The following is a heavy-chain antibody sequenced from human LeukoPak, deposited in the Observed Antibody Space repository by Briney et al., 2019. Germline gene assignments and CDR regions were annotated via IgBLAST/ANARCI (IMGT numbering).Heavy chain of an antibody. CDR2: IIPIFGTA. D-gene: IGHD5-12*01. J-gene: IGHJ4*02. Sequence: ASVKVSCKASGGTFSSYAISWVRRAPGQGLEWMGGIIPIFGTANYAQKFQGRVTITADESTSTAYMELSSLRSEDTAVYYCARGDSGYLDDFDYWGQGTLVTVSS. CDR1: GGTFSSYA. V-gene: IGHV1-69*13. CDR3: ARGDSGYLDDFDY.